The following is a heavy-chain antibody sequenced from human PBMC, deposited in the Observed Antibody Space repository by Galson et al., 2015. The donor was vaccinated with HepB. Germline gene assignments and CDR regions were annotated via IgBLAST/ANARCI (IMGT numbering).Heavy chain of an antibody. CDR1: GFTFSSYA. D-gene: IGHD3-22*01. V-gene: IGHV3-30*04. Sequence: LRLSCAASGFTFSSYAMHWVRQAPGKGLEWVAVISYDGSNKYYADSVKGRFTISRDNSKNTLYLQMNSLRAEDTAVYYCARDSSGSDYWGQGTLVTVSS. CDR2: ISYDGSNK. J-gene: IGHJ4*02. CDR3: ARDSSGSDY.